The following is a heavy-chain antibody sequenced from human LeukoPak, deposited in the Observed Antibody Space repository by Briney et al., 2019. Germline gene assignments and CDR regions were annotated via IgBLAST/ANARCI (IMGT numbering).Heavy chain of an antibody. CDR1: GGSISSGGYY. Sequence: PSETLSLTCTVSGGSISSGGYYWSWIRQHPGKGLEWIGYIYYSGSTHYNPSLKSRVTISVDTSKNQFSLKLSSVTAADTAVYYCARSTAYYDFWSGYYKYYFDYWGQGTLVTVSS. CDR3: ARSTAYYDFWSGYYKYYFDY. V-gene: IGHV4-31*03. J-gene: IGHJ4*02. D-gene: IGHD3-3*01. CDR2: IYYSGST.